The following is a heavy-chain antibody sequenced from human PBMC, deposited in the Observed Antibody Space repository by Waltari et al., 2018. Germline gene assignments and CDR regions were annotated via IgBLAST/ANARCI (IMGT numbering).Heavy chain of an antibody. CDR2: IIPNNGYT. Sequence: QVQLVQSGAEMKKPGASLKVSCKASGYTFTAYYVHWARQAPGQGLEWMGRIIPNNGYTHYAKECQGRVALTRDTSISTAYMELSGLRSDDTAIYFCAREGGDSYGWTGIDYWGQGTLVTVSS. D-gene: IGHD3-16*01. J-gene: IGHJ4*02. CDR3: AREGGDSYGWTGIDY. V-gene: IGHV1-2*06. CDR1: GYTFTAYY.